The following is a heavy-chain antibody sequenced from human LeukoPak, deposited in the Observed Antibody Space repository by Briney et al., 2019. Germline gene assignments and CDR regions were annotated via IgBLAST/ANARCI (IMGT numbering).Heavy chain of an antibody. D-gene: IGHD3-22*01. CDR2: ISTSSSYI. V-gene: IGHV3-21*01. Sequence: GGSRRLPCAAYGFTFSSYSMNWVRQAPGKGLGWVSFISTSSSYIYYADSVKGRFTISRDNAKNSLYLEMNSLRAEDTAVYYCAKDARRINMIGVVTKRAGYFDYWGQGTLVTVSS. CDR1: GFTFSSYS. CDR3: AKDARRINMIGVVTKRAGYFDY. J-gene: IGHJ4*02.